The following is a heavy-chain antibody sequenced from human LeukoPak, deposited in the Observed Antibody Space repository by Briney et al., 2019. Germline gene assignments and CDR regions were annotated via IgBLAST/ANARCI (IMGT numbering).Heavy chain of an antibody. CDR3: ARGGLMTTVNSSRGNWFDP. V-gene: IGHV4-34*01. D-gene: IGHD4-17*01. Sequence: SETLSLTCAVYGWSFSGYYWSWIRQPPGKGLECVGEINHSGSTNYNPSRESRATISVDTSKNQFSLKLSSVAAADTALYCWARGGLMTTVNSSRGNWFDPWGQGTLVSVAS. CDR2: INHSGST. J-gene: IGHJ5*02. CDR1: GWSFSGYY.